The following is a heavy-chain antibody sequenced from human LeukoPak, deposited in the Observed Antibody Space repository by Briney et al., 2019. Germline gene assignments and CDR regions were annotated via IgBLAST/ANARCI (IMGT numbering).Heavy chain of an antibody. V-gene: IGHV4-59*12. D-gene: IGHD3-22*01. CDR3: ARLSRQGYDSSGVRDY. CDR1: GGSISSYY. Sequence: SETLSLTCTVSGGSISSYYWSWIRQPPGKGLEWIGYIYYSGSTNYNPSLKSRVTMSVDTSKNQFSLKLSSVTAADTAVYYCARLSRQGYDSSGVRDYWGQGTLVTVSS. J-gene: IGHJ4*02. CDR2: IYYSGST.